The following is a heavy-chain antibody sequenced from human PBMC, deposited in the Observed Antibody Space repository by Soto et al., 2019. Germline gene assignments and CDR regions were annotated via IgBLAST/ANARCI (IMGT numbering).Heavy chain of an antibody. V-gene: IGHV3-11*01. CDR2: ISDSGLTI. CDR3: ARPGPNYEHYSDA. Sequence: QVQLVESGGGLVKPGGSLRLSCVASGFTFSDHYMSWIRQAPGQGLEWVSYISDSGLTIYYADSVKGRFTIARDNAKNSVYLQMNNLRAEDTDVYYCARPGPNYEHYSDAWGQGTLVTVSS. J-gene: IGHJ5*02. CDR1: GFTFSDHY. D-gene: IGHD4-4*01.